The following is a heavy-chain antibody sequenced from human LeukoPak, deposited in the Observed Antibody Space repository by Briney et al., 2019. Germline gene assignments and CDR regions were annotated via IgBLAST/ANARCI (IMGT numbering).Heavy chain of an antibody. Sequence: GGSLRLSCAASGFIVKSNYMSWVRQAPGKGLGWVSVIYSGGSTYYADSVQGRFTISRDNSKNTLYLQMNNLRVEDTAVYYCARGDYFDAWGQGTLVTVSS. V-gene: IGHV3-53*01. J-gene: IGHJ5*02. CDR2: IYSGGST. CDR3: ARGDYFDA. D-gene: IGHD4-11*01. CDR1: GFIVKSNY.